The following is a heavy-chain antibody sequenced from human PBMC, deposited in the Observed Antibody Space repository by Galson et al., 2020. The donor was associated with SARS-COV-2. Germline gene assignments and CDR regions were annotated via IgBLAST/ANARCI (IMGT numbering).Heavy chain of an antibody. CDR3: ARTTYSGSPHDAFDI. V-gene: IGHV2-70*11. CDR1: GFSLSTSGMC. J-gene: IGHJ3*02. D-gene: IGHD1-26*01. Sequence: SGPTLVKPTQTLTLTCTFSGFSLSTSGMCVSWIRQPPGKALEWLARIDWDDDKYYSTSLKTRLTISKDTSKNQVVLTMTNMDPVDTATYYCARTTYSGSPHDAFDIWGQGTMVTVSS. CDR2: IDWDDDK.